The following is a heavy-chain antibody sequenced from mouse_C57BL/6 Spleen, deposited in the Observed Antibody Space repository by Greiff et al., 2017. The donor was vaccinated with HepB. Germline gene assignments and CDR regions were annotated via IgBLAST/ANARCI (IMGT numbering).Heavy chain of an antibody. CDR1: GYTFTSYW. CDR3: ARGGYDWYFDV. Sequence: QVHVKQSGAELAKPGASVKLSCKASGYTFTSYWMHWVKQRPGQGLEWIGYINPSSGYTKYNQKFKDKATLTADKSSSTAYMQLSSLTYEDSAVYYCARGGYDWYFDVWGTGTTVTVSS. D-gene: IGHD2-2*01. V-gene: IGHV1-7*01. J-gene: IGHJ1*03. CDR2: INPSSGYT.